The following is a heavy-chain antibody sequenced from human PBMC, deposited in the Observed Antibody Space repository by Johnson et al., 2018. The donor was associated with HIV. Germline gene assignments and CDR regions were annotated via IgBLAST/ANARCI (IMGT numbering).Heavy chain of an antibody. J-gene: IGHJ3*02. CDR1: GFTFSSYV. D-gene: IGHD6-19*01. CDR3: ARGKKQWLDEDAFDI. V-gene: IGHV3-23*04. Sequence: VQLVESGGGLVQPGGSLRLSCAASGFTFSSYVMSWVRQAPGKGLEWVSSISGSGGGTYYADSVRGRFTISRDNSKNTLYLQMNSLRAEDTAVYYCARGKKQWLDEDAFDIWGQGTMVTVSS. CDR2: ISGSGGGT.